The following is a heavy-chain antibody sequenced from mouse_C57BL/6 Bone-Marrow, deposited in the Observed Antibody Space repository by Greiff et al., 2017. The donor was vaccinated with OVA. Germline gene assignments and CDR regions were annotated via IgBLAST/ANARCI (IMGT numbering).Heavy chain of an antibody. CDR1: GYTFTSYW. CDR3: AKNYGNPSYWYFEV. D-gene: IGHD2-1*01. V-gene: IGHV1-72*01. J-gene: IGHJ1*03. CDR2: IDPNSGGT. Sequence: QVQLKQPGAELVKPGASVKLSCKASGYTFTSYWMHWVKQRPGRGLEWIGRIDPNSGGTKYNEKFKSKATLTVDKPSSTAYMQLSSLTSEDYAVYDCAKNYGNPSYWYFEVWGTGTTVTVSS.